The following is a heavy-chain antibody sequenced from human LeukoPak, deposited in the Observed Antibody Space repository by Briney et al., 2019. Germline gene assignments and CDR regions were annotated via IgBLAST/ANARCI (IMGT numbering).Heavy chain of an antibody. CDR3: ARVGVYGDAYYYYYGMDV. Sequence: GGSLRLSRAASGFTFSIYWMTWVRQVPGKGLEWVANIKQDGIEKQYVDSVKGRFTISRDNAKNSLYLQMNSLRAEDTAVYYCARVGVYGDAYYYYYGMDVWGQGTTVTVSS. J-gene: IGHJ6*02. CDR2: IKQDGIEK. D-gene: IGHD4-17*01. V-gene: IGHV3-7*01. CDR1: GFTFSIYW.